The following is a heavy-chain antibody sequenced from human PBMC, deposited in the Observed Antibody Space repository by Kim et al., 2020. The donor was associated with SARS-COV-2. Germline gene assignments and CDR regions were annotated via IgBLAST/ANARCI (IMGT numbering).Heavy chain of an antibody. V-gene: IGHV3-23*01. J-gene: IGHJ6*02. D-gene: IGHD3-10*01. CDR3: AKPGGGIDV. Sequence: GSTYYADSVKGRFTISRDNSKNTLYLQMNSLRAEDTAVYYCAKPGGGIDVWGQGTTVTVSS. CDR2: GST.